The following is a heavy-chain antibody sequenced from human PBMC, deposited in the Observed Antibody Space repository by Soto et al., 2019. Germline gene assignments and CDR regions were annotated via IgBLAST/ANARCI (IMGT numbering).Heavy chain of an antibody. V-gene: IGHV4-31*03. CDR2: IYYSGST. D-gene: IGHD1-1*01. Sequence: QVQLQESGPGLVKPSQTLSLTCTVSGGSISSGGYYWRWIRQHPGKGLEWIGYIYYSGSTYYNPSLTRRVTISVDTYKNKFALKLSSVTAADTAVYYCARAGTREWFDPWGQGTLVTVAS. CDR1: GGSISSGGYY. CDR3: ARAGTREWFDP. J-gene: IGHJ5*02.